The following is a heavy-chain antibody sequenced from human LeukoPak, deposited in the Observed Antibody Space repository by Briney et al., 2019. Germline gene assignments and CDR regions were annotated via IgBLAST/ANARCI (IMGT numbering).Heavy chain of an antibody. J-gene: IGHJ5*02. CDR1: GGSISSGGYY. D-gene: IGHD3-10*01. CDR3: AREPGGLNWFDP. CDR2: IFYTGTT. Sequence: PSETLSLTCTVSGGSISSGGYYWSWIRQHPEKGLEWIGYIFYTGTTYYNPSLKSRLTISVDTSKNQFSLKLSSVTAADMAVYYCAREPGGLNWFDPWGQGTLVTVSS. V-gene: IGHV4-31*03.